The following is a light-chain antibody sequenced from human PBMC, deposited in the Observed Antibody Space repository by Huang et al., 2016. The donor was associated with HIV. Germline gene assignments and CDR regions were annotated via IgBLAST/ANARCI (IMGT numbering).Light chain of an antibody. CDR1: QSVSSY. Sequence: EIVLTQSPGTLSLSPGDRATLSCRASQSVSSYFAWYQQKPGQAPRLLIYATSNRATGVPARFSGSGSGTDFTLTISSLEPEDFANYYCQQRISWPPSYTFGQGTKVEI. CDR2: ATS. CDR3: QQRISWPPSYT. V-gene: IGKV3-11*01. J-gene: IGKJ2*01.